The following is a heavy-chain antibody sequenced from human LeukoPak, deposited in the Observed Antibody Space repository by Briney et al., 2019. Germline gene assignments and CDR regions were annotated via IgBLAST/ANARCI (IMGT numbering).Heavy chain of an antibody. J-gene: IGHJ4*02. D-gene: IGHD3-10*01. CDR3: ARDRRRITMVRGVPNLDY. Sequence: ASVKVSCKASGYTFTSYGISWVRQAPGQGLEWMGWISAYNGNTNYAQKLQGRVTMTTDTSTSTAYMEQRSLRSDDTAVYYCARDRRRITMVRGVPNLDYWGQGTLVTVSS. V-gene: IGHV1-18*01. CDR1: GYTFTSYG. CDR2: ISAYNGNT.